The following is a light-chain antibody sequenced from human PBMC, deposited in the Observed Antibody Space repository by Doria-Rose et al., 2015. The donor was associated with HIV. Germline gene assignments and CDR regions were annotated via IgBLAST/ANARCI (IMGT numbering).Light chain of an antibody. Sequence: DIRLTQSPSSLSASVGDRVTITCRASQDISNSLAWYQQIPGKAPKLLVYGASRLETGVPSSFSGSGSGTDYTLTISSLQTEDFATYYCQQYYTTPMYTFGQGNKLE. V-gene: IGKV1-NL1*01. CDR3: QQYYTTPMYT. CDR2: GAS. CDR1: QDISNS. J-gene: IGKJ2*01.